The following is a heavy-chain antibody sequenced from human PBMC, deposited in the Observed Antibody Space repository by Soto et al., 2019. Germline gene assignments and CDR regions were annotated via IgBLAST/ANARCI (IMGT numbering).Heavy chain of an antibody. D-gene: IGHD6-19*01. CDR3: AREASAVISLDY. V-gene: IGHV1-2*02. Sequence: ASVKVSCKASGYTFTAYSMHWVRQAPGQGLEWVGWFNPNSGDTIYAQKFQGRVTLTRDTSIGTAYMELYSLTSDDTAVYYCAREASAVISLDYWGQGTLVTVAS. CDR2: FNPNSGDT. J-gene: IGHJ4*02. CDR1: GYTFTAYS.